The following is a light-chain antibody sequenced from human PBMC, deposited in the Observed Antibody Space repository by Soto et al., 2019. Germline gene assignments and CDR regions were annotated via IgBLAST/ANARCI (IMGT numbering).Light chain of an antibody. CDR3: QSYDRSLSALYV. V-gene: IGLV1-40*01. J-gene: IGLJ1*01. CDR1: SSNIGAGYD. CDR2: GNI. Sequence: QSVLTQPPSVSGAPGQRITISCTGSSSNIGAGYDVHWYQQLPGTAPKLLIYGNINRPSGVPDRFSGSKSGTSASLAITGLRAEDEADYYCQSYDRSLSALYVFGPGTKVTVL.